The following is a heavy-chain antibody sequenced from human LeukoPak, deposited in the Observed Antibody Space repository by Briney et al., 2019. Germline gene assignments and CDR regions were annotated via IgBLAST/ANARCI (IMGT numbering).Heavy chain of an antibody. CDR3: ARGWSYYDFWSGSYYFDY. Sequence: SGGSLRLSCAASGFTFSSYGMHWVRQAPGKGLEWVANIKQDGSEKYYVDSVKGRFTISRDNAKNSLYLQMNSLRAEDTAVYYCARGWSYYDFWSGSYYFDYWGQGTLVTVSS. J-gene: IGHJ4*02. V-gene: IGHV3-7*01. CDR2: IKQDGSEK. CDR1: GFTFSSYG. D-gene: IGHD3-3*01.